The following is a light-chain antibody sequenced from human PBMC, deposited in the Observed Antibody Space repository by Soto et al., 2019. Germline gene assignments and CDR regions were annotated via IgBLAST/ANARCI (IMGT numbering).Light chain of an antibody. CDR2: DVS. V-gene: IGKV1-5*01. Sequence: DIQMTQSPSTLSASVGDTVTITCRASQSVRGVLAWYHHQPGRAPKVLIYDVSTSEAGVPSRFGGFASGTDFTLATSRLQADDSGNYYCQQCYMGLTFGPGT. J-gene: IGKJ3*01. CDR1: QSVRGV. CDR3: QQCYMGLT.